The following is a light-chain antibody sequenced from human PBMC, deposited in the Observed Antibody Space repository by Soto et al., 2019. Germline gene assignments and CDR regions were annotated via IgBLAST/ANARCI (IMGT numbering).Light chain of an antibody. Sequence: QSVLTQPPSASGSPGQSVAISCTGTSSDVCGYNYVSWYQQHPGKAPKLMIYEVNTRPSGVPDRFSGSKSGNTASLTVSGLHAEDEADYYCSSYAGSSNVFGTGTKVTVL. J-gene: IGLJ1*01. CDR2: EVN. V-gene: IGLV2-8*01. CDR3: SSYAGSSNV. CDR1: SSDVCGYNY.